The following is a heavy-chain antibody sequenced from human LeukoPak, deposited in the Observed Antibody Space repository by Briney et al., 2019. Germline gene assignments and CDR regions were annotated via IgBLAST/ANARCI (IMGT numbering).Heavy chain of an antibody. D-gene: IGHD3-22*01. Sequence: PGGSLRLSCAASGFTFSSYSMNWVRQAPGKGLEWVAVISYDGSNKYYADSVKGRFTISRDNSKNTLYLQMNSLRAEDTAVYYCARSNSSGYYSSLLWYWGQGTLVTVSS. V-gene: IGHV3-30*03. J-gene: IGHJ4*02. CDR3: ARSNSSGYYSSLLWY. CDR1: GFTFSSYS. CDR2: ISYDGSNK.